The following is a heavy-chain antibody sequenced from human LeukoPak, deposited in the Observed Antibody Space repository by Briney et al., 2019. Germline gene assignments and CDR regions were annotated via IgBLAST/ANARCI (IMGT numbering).Heavy chain of an antibody. CDR1: GFTFSSNG. V-gene: IGHV3-30*02. CDR3: ACDYGGNSGVDY. Sequence: GGSLRLSCAASGFTFSSNGMHWVRQAPGKGLEWVTFIWFDGSDKYYADSVKGRFTISRDNSKNTLYLQMNSLRAEDTAVYYCACDYGGNSGVDYWGQGTLVTVSS. J-gene: IGHJ4*02. D-gene: IGHD4-23*01. CDR2: IWFDGSDK.